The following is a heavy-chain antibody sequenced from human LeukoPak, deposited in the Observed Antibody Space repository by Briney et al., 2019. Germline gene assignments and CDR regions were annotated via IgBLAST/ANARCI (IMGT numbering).Heavy chain of an antibody. Sequence: SVKVSGKASGGTFSSYAISWVRQAPGQGLEWMGGIIPIFGTANYAQKFQGRVTITADESTSTAYMELSSLRSEDTAVYYCARVLGEWLENWFDPWGQGTLVTVSS. CDR2: IIPIFGTA. D-gene: IGHD3-16*01. V-gene: IGHV1-69*01. CDR3: ARVLGEWLENWFDP. J-gene: IGHJ5*02. CDR1: GGTFSSYA.